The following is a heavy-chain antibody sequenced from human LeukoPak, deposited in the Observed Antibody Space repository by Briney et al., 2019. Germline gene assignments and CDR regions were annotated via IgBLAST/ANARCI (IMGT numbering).Heavy chain of an antibody. CDR3: ARHPAFGSGFDY. CDR2: VCSGGTT. Sequence: SETLSLTCSVSGGSISSSYCWGWIRQPPGKGLEWITSVCSGGTTYYNPSLKSRVSISVDTSRNQFSLRLTSVTAADTALYYCARHPAFGSGFDYWGQGTLVTVSS. V-gene: IGHV4-39*07. J-gene: IGHJ4*02. CDR1: GGSISSSYC. D-gene: IGHD3-10*01.